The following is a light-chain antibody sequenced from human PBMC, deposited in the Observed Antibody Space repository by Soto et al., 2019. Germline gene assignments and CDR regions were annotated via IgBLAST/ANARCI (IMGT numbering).Light chain of an antibody. Sequence: QSALTQPPSASGSLGQSVTISCTGTSSDIGTYDYVSWYQQHPGRAPKLIIYEVSKRPSGVPDRFSGSKSGNTASLTVSGLQAEDEADYYCSSYAGSNNFEVFGTGTKLTVL. CDR2: EVS. J-gene: IGLJ1*01. CDR3: SSYAGSNNFEV. V-gene: IGLV2-8*01. CDR1: SSDIGTYDY.